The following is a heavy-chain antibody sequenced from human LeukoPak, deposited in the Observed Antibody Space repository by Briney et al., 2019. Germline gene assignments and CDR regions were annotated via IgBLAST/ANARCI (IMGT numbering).Heavy chain of an antibody. CDR1: GGTFSSYA. CDR3: ARDRDPIGYCSGGSCFGLDY. J-gene: IGHJ4*02. CDR2: IIPIFGTA. Sequence: SVKVSCKASGGTFSSYAISWVRQAPGQGLEWMGGIIPIFGTANYAQKFQGRVTITADESTSTAYMELSSLRSDDTAVYYCARDRDPIGYCSGGSCFGLDYWGQGTLVTVSS. V-gene: IGHV1-69*13. D-gene: IGHD2-15*01.